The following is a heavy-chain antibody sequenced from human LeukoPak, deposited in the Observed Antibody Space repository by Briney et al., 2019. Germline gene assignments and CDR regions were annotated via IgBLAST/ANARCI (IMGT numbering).Heavy chain of an antibody. Sequence: SQTRSPTCAISGDSVSSDSTTWYWIRQSPSRGLEWLGRTYYGSKGYSDYALSVKSRITINQDTSENKFSLHRSSVAPEDTAVYYCGRVSVPETFDSWGQGTLVTVSS. D-gene: IGHD1-14*01. V-gene: IGHV6-1*01. CDR3: GRVSVPETFDS. J-gene: IGHJ4*02. CDR1: GDSVSSDSTT. CDR2: TYYGSKGYS.